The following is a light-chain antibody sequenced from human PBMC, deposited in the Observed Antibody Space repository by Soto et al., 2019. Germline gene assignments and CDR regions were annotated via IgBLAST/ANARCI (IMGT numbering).Light chain of an antibody. CDR3: QQYDNWPPTT. V-gene: IGKV3-15*01. CDR1: QSVSSN. Sequence: EVVMTQSPATLPVSLGERATLSCRASQSVSSNVAWYQQKPGLAPRLLIHTSATRATGIPARFSGRGSGTFFTLTISGLQSEDFATYYCQQYDNWPPTTFGQGIRL. J-gene: IGKJ5*01. CDR2: TSA.